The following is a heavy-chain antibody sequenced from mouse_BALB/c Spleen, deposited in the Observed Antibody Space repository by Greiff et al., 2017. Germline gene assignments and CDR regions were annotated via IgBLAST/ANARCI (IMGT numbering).Heavy chain of an antibody. Sequence: EVQLQQSGPGLVKPSQSLSLTCTVTGYSITSDYAWNWIRQFPGNKLEWMGYISYSGSTSYNPSLKSRISITRDTSKNQFFLQLNSVTTEDTATYYCARWGDGGYYAMDYWGQGTSVTVSS. CDR2: ISYSGST. D-gene: IGHD3-3*01. V-gene: IGHV3-2*02. CDR1: GYSITSDYA. CDR3: ARWGDGGYYAMDY. J-gene: IGHJ4*01.